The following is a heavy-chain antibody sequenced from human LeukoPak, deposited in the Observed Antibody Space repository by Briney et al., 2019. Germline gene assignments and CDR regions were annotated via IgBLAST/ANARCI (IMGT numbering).Heavy chain of an antibody. J-gene: IGHJ5*02. CDR3: ARRGIAVAGTGWFDP. CDR2: INNDGSST. CDR1: GFTFSSYW. V-gene: IGHV3-74*01. D-gene: IGHD6-19*01. Sequence: GGSLRLSCAASGFTFSSYWMHWVRQAPGKGLVWVSRINNDGSSTSYADSVKGRFTISRDNAKNTLYLQMNSLRAEDTAVYYCARRGIAVAGTGWFDPWGQGTLVTVSS.